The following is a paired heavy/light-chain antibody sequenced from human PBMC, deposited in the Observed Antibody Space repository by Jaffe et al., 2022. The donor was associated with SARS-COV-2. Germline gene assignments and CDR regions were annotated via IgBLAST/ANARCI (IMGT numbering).Light chain of an antibody. J-gene: IGKJ4*01. Sequence: EIVLTQSPGTLSLSPGERATLSCRASQSFSSSFLAWYQQKPGQAPRLLIYGASSRATGIPDRFSGSGSGPDFTLTISRLEPEDFAVYYCQQFASSPLTFGGGTKVGIK. CDR1: QSFSSSF. V-gene: IGKV3-20*01. CDR2: GAS. CDR3: QQFASSPLT.
Heavy chain of an antibody. CDR2: ISYDGSIE. V-gene: IGHV3-30*18. J-gene: IGHJ6*02. D-gene: IGHD2-15*01. CDR1: GSTFTTYG. CDR3: AKDASPYCSGGSCYGGRYYGMDV. Sequence: QVQLVESGGGVVQPGRSLRLSCAASGSTFTTYGMHWVRQAPGKGLEWVATISYDGSIEYYADSVQGRFTISRDNSKNTLYLQMNSLRAEDTAMYYCAKDASPYCSGGSCYGGRYYGMDVWGQGTAVTVSS.